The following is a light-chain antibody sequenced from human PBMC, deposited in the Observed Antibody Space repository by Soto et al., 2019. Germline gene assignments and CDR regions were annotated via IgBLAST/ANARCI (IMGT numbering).Light chain of an antibody. Sequence: AIRMTQSPSSLSASTGDRVTITCRASQGISSYLAWYQQKPGKAPKLLIYAASTLQSGVPSWFSGSGFVTDFTLIVCCLQSDDFVASYCQQYYSYPRTFGPGTKVDIK. CDR2: AAS. J-gene: IGKJ3*01. V-gene: IGKV1-8*01. CDR1: QGISSY. CDR3: QQYYSYPRT.